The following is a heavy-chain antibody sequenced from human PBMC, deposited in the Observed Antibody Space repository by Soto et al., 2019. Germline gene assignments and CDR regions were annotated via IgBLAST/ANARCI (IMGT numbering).Heavy chain of an antibody. V-gene: IGHV4-30-2*01. D-gene: IGHD5-12*01. CDR3: ASTIRLDYYYYYMDV. CDR1: GGSISSGGYS. Sequence: PSETLSLTCAVSGGSISSGGYSWSWIRQPPGKGLEWIGYIYHSGSTYYNPSLKSRVTISVDRSKNQFSLKLSSVTAADTAVYYCASTIRLDYYYYYMDVWGKGTTVTVSS. CDR2: IYHSGST. J-gene: IGHJ6*03.